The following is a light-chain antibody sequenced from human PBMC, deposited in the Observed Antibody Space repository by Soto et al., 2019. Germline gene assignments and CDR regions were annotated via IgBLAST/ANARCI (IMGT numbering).Light chain of an antibody. Sequence: EIVLTQSPATLSLSQGERATLYXRASQSVNMYLSWYQPISGKAPRXXNDXASNRATGIPARFSGSGSGTDFTITISSLEAEDVEVYYCQQRSNWLTFGGGTKVEIK. V-gene: IGKV3-11*01. CDR2: XAS. CDR3: QQRSNWLT. J-gene: IGKJ4*02. CDR1: QSVNMY.